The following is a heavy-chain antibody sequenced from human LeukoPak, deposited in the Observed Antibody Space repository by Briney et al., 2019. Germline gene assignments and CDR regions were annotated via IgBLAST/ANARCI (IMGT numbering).Heavy chain of an antibody. V-gene: IGHV3-23*01. D-gene: IGHD3-10*01. Sequence: GGSLRLSCAASGFTFSSYAMSWVRQAPGKGLEWVSGISGSGGSTYDADSVKGRFSISRDNSKNTLYLQMNSLRAEDTAVYYCAKGGELFPLYYFDSWGQGTLVTVSS. CDR2: ISGSGGST. J-gene: IGHJ4*02. CDR1: GFTFSSYA. CDR3: AKGGELFPLYYFDS.